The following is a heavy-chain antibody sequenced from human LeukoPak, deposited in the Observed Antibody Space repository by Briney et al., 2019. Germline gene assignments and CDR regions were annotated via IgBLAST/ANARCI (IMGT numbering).Heavy chain of an antibody. CDR2: IYYSGST. CDR3: ARDSGGPELGY. V-gene: IGHV4-59*01. CDR1: GGSISSYY. D-gene: IGHD3-10*01. J-gene: IGHJ4*02. Sequence: SETLSLTCTDSGGSISSYYWGWIRQPPGKGLEWIGYIYYSGSTNYNPSLKSRVTISVDTSKNQFSLKLSSVTAADTAVYYCARDSGGPELGYWGQGTLVTVSS.